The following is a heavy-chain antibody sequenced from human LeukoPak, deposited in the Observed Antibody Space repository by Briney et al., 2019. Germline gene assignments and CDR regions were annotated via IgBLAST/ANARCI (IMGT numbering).Heavy chain of an antibody. D-gene: IGHD2-2*01. V-gene: IGHV3-49*04. CDR2: IRSKAYGGTT. CDR3: TIGGGYCSSTSCSSLNDY. J-gene: IGHJ4*02. Sequence: GGSLRLSCTASGFTFGDYAMSWVRQAPGKGLEWVGFIRSKAYGGTTEYAASVKGRFTISRDDSKSIAYLQMNSLKTEDTAAYYCTIGGGYCSSTSCSSLNDYWGQGTLVTVSS. CDR1: GFTFGDYA.